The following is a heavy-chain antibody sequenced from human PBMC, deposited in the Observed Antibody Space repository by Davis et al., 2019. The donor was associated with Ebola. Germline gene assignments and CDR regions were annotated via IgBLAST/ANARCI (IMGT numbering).Heavy chain of an antibody. J-gene: IGHJ3*02. CDR3: TTITKFYSDSSGNYRAFDI. Sequence: GESLKISCEASGFTFSNAWMNWVRQAPGKGLEWVGRVKSTRGGGTTDYAAPVKGRFSVSRDDSKNTLFLQMNGLETEDTAVYFCTTITKFYSDSSGNYRAFDIWGRGTMVSVSS. CDR2: VKSTRGGGTT. D-gene: IGHD3-22*01. V-gene: IGHV3-15*01. CDR1: GFTFSNAW.